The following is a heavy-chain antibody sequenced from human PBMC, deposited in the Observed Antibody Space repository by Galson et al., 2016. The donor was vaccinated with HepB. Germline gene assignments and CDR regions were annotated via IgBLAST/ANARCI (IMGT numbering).Heavy chain of an antibody. J-gene: IGHJ5*02. D-gene: IGHD3/OR15-3a*01. CDR1: GYTLTSYY. V-gene: IGHV1-46*01. CDR3: ARAPLLGLARFDL. CDR2: ISPTGGTT. Sequence: SVKVSCKASGYTLTSYYMHWVRQAPGQGLEWMGVISPTGGTTTYAQRFQGRITITRDRSTSTVYMEMSSLRSEDTALYYCARAPLLGLARFDLWGQGTLVTVST.